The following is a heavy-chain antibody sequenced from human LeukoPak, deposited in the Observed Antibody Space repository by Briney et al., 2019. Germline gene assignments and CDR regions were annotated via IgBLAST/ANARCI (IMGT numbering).Heavy chain of an antibody. J-gene: IGHJ6*03. Sequence: ASVKVSCKASGYTFTSYGISWVRQAPGQGLEWMGWISAYNDNTNYAQKLQGRVTMTTDTSTSTAYMELRSLRSDDTAVYYCARNFGVVVPAAMYYYYYMDVWGKGTTVTVSS. CDR3: ARNFGVVVPAAMYYYYYMDV. CDR1: GYTFTSYG. CDR2: ISAYNDNT. V-gene: IGHV1-18*01. D-gene: IGHD2-2*01.